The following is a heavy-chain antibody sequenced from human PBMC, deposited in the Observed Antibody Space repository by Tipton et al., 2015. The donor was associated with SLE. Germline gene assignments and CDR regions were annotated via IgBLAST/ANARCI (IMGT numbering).Heavy chain of an antibody. CDR3: AKVRRDDYYYYGMDV. Sequence: LRLSCTVSGGSVSSSSNYWGWIRQPPGKGLEWIGCIYYGGRTSYNPSLKSRVTISVDTSKNQFSLRLSSVTAADTAVYYCAKVRRDDYYYYGMDVWGQGTTVTVSS. CDR2: IYYGGRT. J-gene: IGHJ6*02. CDR1: GGSVSSSSNY. D-gene: IGHD1-14*01. V-gene: IGHV4-39*01.